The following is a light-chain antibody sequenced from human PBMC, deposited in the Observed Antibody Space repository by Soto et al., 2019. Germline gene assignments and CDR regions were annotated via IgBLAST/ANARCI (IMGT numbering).Light chain of an antibody. Sequence: QSALTQPASVSGSPGQSITISCTGSSSDIGGYNYVSWYQQYPGKAPKLMIYEVSNRPSGISNRFSASKSGNTASLTISALKAEDETDYYCSSYTNSDTWVFGGGTKVTVL. J-gene: IGLJ3*02. CDR3: SSYTNSDTWV. CDR1: SSDIGGYNY. CDR2: EVS. V-gene: IGLV2-14*01.